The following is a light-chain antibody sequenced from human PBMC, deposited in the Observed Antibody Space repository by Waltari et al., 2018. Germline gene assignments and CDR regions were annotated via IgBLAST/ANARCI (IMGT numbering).Light chain of an antibody. Sequence: EIVLTQSPGTLSLSPGERATLSCRASQSVSSSYLAWYQQKPGQAPRLLIYGASSRATGIPDRFSGSGSGTDFTLTISRLEPEDFAVYYCQQYGSSPSSPYSWTFGQGTKVEIK. J-gene: IGKJ1*01. CDR3: QQYGSSPSSPYSWT. V-gene: IGKV3-20*01. CDR2: GAS. CDR1: QSVSSSY.